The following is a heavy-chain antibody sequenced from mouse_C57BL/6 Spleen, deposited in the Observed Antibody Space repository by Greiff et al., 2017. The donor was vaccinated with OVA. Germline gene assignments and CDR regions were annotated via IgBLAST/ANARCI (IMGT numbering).Heavy chain of an antibody. CDR3: ARERNRGIVTTSDAMDY. CDR2: IYPGSGST. J-gene: IGHJ4*01. D-gene: IGHD2-5*01. CDR1: GYTFTSYW. Sequence: QVQLQQPGAELVKPGASVKMSCKASGYTFTSYWITWVKQRPGQGLEWIGDIYPGSGSTNYTEKFKSKATLTVDTSSSTAYMQLSSLTSEDSAVYYCARERNRGIVTTSDAMDYWGQGTSVTVSS. V-gene: IGHV1-55*01.